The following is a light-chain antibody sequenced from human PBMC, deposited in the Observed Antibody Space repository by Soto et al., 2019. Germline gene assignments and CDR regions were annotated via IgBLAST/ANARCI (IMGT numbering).Light chain of an antibody. CDR3: QQYGNSPFS. CDR1: QTVNRMY. CDR2: AAS. Sequence: EVVLTQSPGTLSLSPGERATLSCRASQTVNRMYLAWYQQKAGQAPRRLSYAASSRTTGIPDRLSGSGSGTDFTLTISRLENDEFAGYSCQQYGNSPFSFGQGTKLQIK. J-gene: IGKJ2*01. V-gene: IGKV3-20*01.